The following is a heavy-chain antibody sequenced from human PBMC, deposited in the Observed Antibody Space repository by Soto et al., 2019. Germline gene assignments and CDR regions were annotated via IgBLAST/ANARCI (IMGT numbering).Heavy chain of an antibody. V-gene: IGHV4-30-2*06. CDR2: TYQSGSA. CDR1: GGSITSGGYS. Sequence: SETLSLTCTVSGGSITSGGYSWTWIRQSPGKGLEWIGYTYQSGSAYYNPSLKSRVTISVDRSKNQFSLNLTSVTAADTAVYYCARDYYGMDVWGQGTTVTVSS. CDR3: ARDYYGMDV. J-gene: IGHJ6*02.